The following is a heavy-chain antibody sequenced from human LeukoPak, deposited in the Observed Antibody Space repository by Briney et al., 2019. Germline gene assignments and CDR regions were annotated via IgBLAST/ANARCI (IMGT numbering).Heavy chain of an antibody. V-gene: IGHV1-2*02. Sequence: ASVKVSCKASGYTFTGYYMHWVRQAPGQGLEWMGWINPNSGGTNYAQKFQGRVTMTRDTSISTAYMELSRLRSDDTAVYYCARRYYDILTGYYTLFDYWGQGTLVTVSS. CDR3: ARRYYDILTGYYTLFDY. J-gene: IGHJ4*02. CDR1: GYTFTGYY. CDR2: INPNSGGT. D-gene: IGHD3-9*01.